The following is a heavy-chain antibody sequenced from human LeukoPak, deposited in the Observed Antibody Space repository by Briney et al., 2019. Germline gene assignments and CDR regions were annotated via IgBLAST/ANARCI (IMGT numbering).Heavy chain of an antibody. CDR1: GFTSSRDG. J-gene: IGHJ5*02. Sequence: GGSLRLSCAASGFTSSRDGMHWVRQAPGKGLEWVAVISNDETNKYYTDSVRGRFTISRDNSKNMVYLQMNSLRVEDTAVYYCAKEGQRGSYGVYDDYHWGQGTLVTVSS. CDR2: ISNDETNK. D-gene: IGHD5/OR15-5a*01. V-gene: IGHV3-30*18. CDR3: AKEGQRGSYGVYDDYH.